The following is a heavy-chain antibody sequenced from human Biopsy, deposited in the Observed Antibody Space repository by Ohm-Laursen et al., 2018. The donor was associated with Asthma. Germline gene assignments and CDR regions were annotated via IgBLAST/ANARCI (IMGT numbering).Heavy chain of an antibody. V-gene: IGHV1-18*01. CDR3: ARAVDFSHYYGIDV. Sequence: ASVKVSCKASGYTFNSAGITWVRQAPGQGLEWMGWISVYNGNTKVAQKLQDRVTMITDTSTSTAYMELRSLRSDDTAVYFCARAVDFSHYYGIDVWGQGTTVTVS. D-gene: IGHD4-23*01. J-gene: IGHJ6*02. CDR2: ISVYNGNT. CDR1: GYTFNSAG.